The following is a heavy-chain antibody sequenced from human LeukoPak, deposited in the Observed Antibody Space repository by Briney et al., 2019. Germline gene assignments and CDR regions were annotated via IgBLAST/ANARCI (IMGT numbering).Heavy chain of an antibody. D-gene: IGHD5-18*01. CDR1: GGSISSGGYS. J-gene: IGHJ3*02. CDR3: ARFRGYNNAFDI. Sequence: SETLSLTSAVSGGSISSGGYSWSWIRQPPGKGLEWIGYIYHSGSTYYNPSLKSRVTISVDRSKNQFSLKLSSVTAADTAVYYCARFRGYNNAFDIWGQGTMVTVSS. CDR2: IYHSGST. V-gene: IGHV4-30-2*01.